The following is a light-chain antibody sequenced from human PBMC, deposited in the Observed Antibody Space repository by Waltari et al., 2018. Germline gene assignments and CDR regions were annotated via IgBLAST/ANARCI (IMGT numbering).Light chain of an antibody. CDR2: AAS. V-gene: IGKV1-39*01. Sequence: DIQITQSPSSLSASVGVRVTITCRASQSISTSLNWYQQKPGKAPKLLIFAASNLESGVPSRFSGSGSGTDFTLTISSLQPEDFATYYCQQSYSTLYTFGQGTKLEIK. J-gene: IGKJ2*01. CDR3: QQSYSTLYT. CDR1: QSISTS.